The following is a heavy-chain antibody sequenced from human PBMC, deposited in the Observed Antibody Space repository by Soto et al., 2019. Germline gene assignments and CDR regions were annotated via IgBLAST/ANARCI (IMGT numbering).Heavy chain of an antibody. D-gene: IGHD3-3*01. J-gene: IGHJ6*03. CDR3: ATVCRSACYYYYMDV. CDR1: GYTLTELS. V-gene: IGHV1-24*01. Sequence: GASVKVSCKVSGYTLTELSMHWVRQAPGKGLEWMGGLDPEDGETIYAQKFQGRVTMTEDTSTDTAYMELSSLRSEDTAVYYCATVCRSACYYYYMDVWGKGTTVTVSS. CDR2: LDPEDGET.